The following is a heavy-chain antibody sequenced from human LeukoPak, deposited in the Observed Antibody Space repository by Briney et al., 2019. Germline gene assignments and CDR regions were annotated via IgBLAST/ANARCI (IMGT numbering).Heavy chain of an antibody. CDR1: GFAFSSYW. CDR3: ARDRGDAFDI. Sequence: PGGSLRLSCAASGFAFSSYWMHWVRQAPGKGLVWVSRINNDGSITSYADSVKDRFTFPRDNAKNTLSLQMNSLRAEDTAVYFCARDRGDAFDIWGQGTMVTVSS. J-gene: IGHJ3*02. CDR2: INNDGSIT. V-gene: IGHV3-74*01.